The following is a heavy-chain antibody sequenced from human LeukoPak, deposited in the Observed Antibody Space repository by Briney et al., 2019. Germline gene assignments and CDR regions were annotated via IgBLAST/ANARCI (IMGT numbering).Heavy chain of an antibody. CDR3: ASLGYCSGGSCRTNWFDP. CDR2: INPNSGGT. CDR1: GYTFTGYY. V-gene: IGHV1-2*02. D-gene: IGHD2-15*01. Sequence: GASVKVSCKASGYTFTGYYMHWVRQAPGQGLEWMGWINPNSGGTNYAQKFQGRVTMTRDTSISTAYMELSRLRSDDTAVYYCASLGYCSGGSCRTNWFDPWGQGTLVTVSS. J-gene: IGHJ5*02.